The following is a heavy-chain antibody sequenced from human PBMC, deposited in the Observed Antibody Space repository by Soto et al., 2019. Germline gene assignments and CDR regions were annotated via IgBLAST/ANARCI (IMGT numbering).Heavy chain of an antibody. Sequence: SETLSLTCTVSGGSISSSSYYWSWIRQPPGKGLEWIGYIYYSGSTNYNPSLKSRVTISVDTSKNQFSLKLSSVTASDTAVYYCARHLITMVRGVIPVPYYMDVWGKGTTVTVSS. CDR2: IYYSGST. J-gene: IGHJ6*03. D-gene: IGHD3-10*01. CDR3: ARHLITMVRGVIPVPYYMDV. V-gene: IGHV4-61*05. CDR1: GGSISSSSYY.